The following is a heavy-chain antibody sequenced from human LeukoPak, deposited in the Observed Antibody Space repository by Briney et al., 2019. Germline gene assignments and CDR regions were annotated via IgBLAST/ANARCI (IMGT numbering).Heavy chain of an antibody. V-gene: IGHV3-11*04. CDR3: VRGDRRDF. J-gene: IGHJ4*02. CDR2: ISSGGTTI. Sequence: PGGSLRLSCAASGFTISDYSMSWIRQAPGKGLEWVSHISSGGTTIYYADSVKGRFTISSDNAKNSLDLQMNSLRAEDTAVYHCVRGDRRDFWGQGTLVTVSS. D-gene: IGHD3-16*01. CDR1: GFTISDYS.